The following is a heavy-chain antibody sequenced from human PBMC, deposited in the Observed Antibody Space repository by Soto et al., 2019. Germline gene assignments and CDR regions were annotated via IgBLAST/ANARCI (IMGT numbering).Heavy chain of an antibody. CDR1: GGSISSYY. CDR2: IYYSGST. D-gene: IGHD3-3*01. V-gene: IGHV4-59*12. J-gene: IGHJ4*02. CDR3: ARARDFGGGYSFDY. Sequence: SETLSLTCTVSGGSISSYYWSWIRQPPGKGLEWIGYIYYSGSTNYNPSLKSRDTKSVDTYKNQFSLKLSSVTAADTAVDYCARARDFGGGYSFDYGGQGTLVPVSS.